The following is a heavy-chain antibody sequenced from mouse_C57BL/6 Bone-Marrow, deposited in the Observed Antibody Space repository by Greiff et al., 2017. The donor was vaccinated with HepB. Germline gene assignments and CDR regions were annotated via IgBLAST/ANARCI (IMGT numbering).Heavy chain of an antibody. D-gene: IGHD1-1*01. J-gene: IGHJ1*03. CDR3: ARENYYGSSYGYFDV. CDR2: IYPSDSET. Sequence: ESGAELVRPGSSVKLSCKASGYTFTSYWMDWVKQRPGQGLEWIGNIYPSDSETHYNQKFKDKATLTVDKSSSTAYMQLSSLTSEDSAVYYCARENYYGSSYGYFDVWGTGTTVTVSS. V-gene: IGHV1-61*01. CDR1: GYTFTSYW.